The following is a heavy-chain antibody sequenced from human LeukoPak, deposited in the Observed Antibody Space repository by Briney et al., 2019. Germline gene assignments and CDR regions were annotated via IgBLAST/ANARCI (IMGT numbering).Heavy chain of an antibody. V-gene: IGHV4-59*01. CDR3: ARGSGENYYYYYYMDV. CDR1: GGSISSYY. J-gene: IGHJ6*03. D-gene: IGHD7-27*01. Sequence: PSETLSLTCTVSGGSISSYYWSWIRRPPGKGLEWVGYIYYSGSTNYNPSLKSRVTRSVDTSKNQFSLKLSSVTAADTAVYYCARGSGENYYYYYYMDVWGKGTTVTVSS. CDR2: IYYSGST.